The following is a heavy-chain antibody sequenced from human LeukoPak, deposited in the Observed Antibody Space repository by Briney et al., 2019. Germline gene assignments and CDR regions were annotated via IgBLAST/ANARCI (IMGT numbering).Heavy chain of an antibody. Sequence: SETLSLTCTVSGGSIGSSGYYWGWIRQPPGRGLEWIGSIYYSGNTYYNPSLKSRLTISVDTSKNQFSLKLSSVTAADTAVYYCARSGYSYGSLGWFDPWGQGTLVTVSS. CDR3: ARSGYSYGSLGWFDP. CDR1: GGSIGSSGYY. CDR2: IYYSGNT. J-gene: IGHJ5*02. V-gene: IGHV4-39*07. D-gene: IGHD5-18*01.